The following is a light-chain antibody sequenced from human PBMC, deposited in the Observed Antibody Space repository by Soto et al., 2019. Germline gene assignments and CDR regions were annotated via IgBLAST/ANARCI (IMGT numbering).Light chain of an antibody. CDR1: QSVTSNY. J-gene: IGKJ1*01. Sequence: ETVLTQSPGTLSLSPGERATLSCRASQSVTSNYLAWYQQKSGQAPRLLIYGASNRATGIPDRFSGSGSGTDFTLPISRLEPEDFAVYYCQQHGSSPPSWTFGQGTKVEIK. CDR2: GAS. CDR3: QQHGSSPPSWT. V-gene: IGKV3-20*01.